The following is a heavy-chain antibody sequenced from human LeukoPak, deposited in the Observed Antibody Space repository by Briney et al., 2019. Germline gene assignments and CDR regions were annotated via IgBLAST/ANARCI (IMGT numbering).Heavy chain of an antibody. CDR1: GGSISSYY. V-gene: IGHV4-59*01. J-gene: IGHJ1*01. D-gene: IGHD5-24*01. CDR3: AREKRATISEYFNH. CDR2: IYYSGST. Sequence: SETLSLTCTVSGGSISSYYWSWIRQPPGKGLEWIGYIYYSGSTNYNPSLKSRGTISVDTSKNQFSLKLSSGTAADTAVYYCAREKRATISEYFNHWGRAPWSPSAQ.